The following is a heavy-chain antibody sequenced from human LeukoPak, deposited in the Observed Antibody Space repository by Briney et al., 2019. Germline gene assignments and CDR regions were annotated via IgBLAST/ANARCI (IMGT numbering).Heavy chain of an antibody. CDR1: GGSISSYY. CDR3: ARDSCSGGSCYPNYYYYMDV. CDR2: IYYSGST. J-gene: IGHJ6*03. V-gene: IGHV4-59*01. D-gene: IGHD2-15*01. Sequence: PSETLSLTCTVSGGSISSYYWSWIRQPPGKGLEWIGYIYYSGSTNYNPSLKSRVTISVGTSKNQFSLKLSSVTAADTAVYYCARDSCSGGSCYPNYYYYMDVWGKGTTVTISS.